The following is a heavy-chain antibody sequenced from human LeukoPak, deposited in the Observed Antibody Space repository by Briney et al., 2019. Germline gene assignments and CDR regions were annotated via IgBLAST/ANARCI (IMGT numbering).Heavy chain of an antibody. CDR1: GFIFSSYG. D-gene: IGHD5-18*01. CDR3: ASRSRNSGYSYGPFDY. Sequence: PGGSLRLSCAASGFIFSSYGMHWVRQAPDKGLEWVAFIRYDGSRKYYADSVKGRFTISRDNAKNSLYLQMNSLRAEDTAVYYCASRSRNSGYSYGPFDYWGQGTLVTVSS. CDR2: IRYDGSRK. V-gene: IGHV3-30*02. J-gene: IGHJ4*02.